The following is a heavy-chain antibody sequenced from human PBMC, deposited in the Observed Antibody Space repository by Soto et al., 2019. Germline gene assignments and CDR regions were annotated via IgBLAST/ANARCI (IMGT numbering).Heavy chain of an antibody. D-gene: IGHD6-6*01. CDR2: IDAGNGNT. J-gene: IGHJ6*02. CDR1: GYTFTSYA. V-gene: IGHV1-3*01. Sequence: GASVKVSCKASGYTFTSYAMHWVRQAPGQRLEWMGWIDAGNGNTKYSQKFQGRVTITRDTSASTAYMELSSLRSEDTAVYYCARTARYSSSSYYYYGMDVWGQGTTVTSP. CDR3: ARTARYSSSSYYYYGMDV.